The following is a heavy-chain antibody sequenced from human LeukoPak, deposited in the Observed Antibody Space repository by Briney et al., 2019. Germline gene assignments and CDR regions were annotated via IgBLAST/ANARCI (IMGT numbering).Heavy chain of an antibody. V-gene: IGHV1-69*04. CDR2: IIPILGIA. D-gene: IGHD3-22*01. CDR1: GGTFSSYA. J-gene: IGHJ4*02. CDR3: ARVRGAYYDSSPFNY. Sequence: GASVKVSCKASGGTFSSYAISWVRQAPGQGLEWMGRIIPILGIANYAQKFQGRVTITADKSTSTAYMELSSLRSEDTAVYYCARVRGAYYDSSPFNYWGQGTLVTVSS.